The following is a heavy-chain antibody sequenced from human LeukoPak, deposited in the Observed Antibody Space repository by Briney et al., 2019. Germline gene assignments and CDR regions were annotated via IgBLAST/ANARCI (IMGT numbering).Heavy chain of an antibody. J-gene: IGHJ4*02. CDR2: IYSGGST. CDR3: ARDSVDTAMIDY. D-gene: IGHD5-18*01. CDR1: GFTVSSNC. Sequence: GGSLRLSCAASGFTVSSNCMSWVRQAPGKGLEWVSVIYSGGSTYYADSVKGRFTISRDNSKNTLYLQMNSLRAEDTAVYYCARDSVDTAMIDYWGQGTLVTVSS. V-gene: IGHV3-66*02.